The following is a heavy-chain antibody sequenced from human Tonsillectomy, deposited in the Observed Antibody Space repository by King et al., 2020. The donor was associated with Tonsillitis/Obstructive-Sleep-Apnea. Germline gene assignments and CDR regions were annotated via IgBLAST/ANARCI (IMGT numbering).Heavy chain of an antibody. CDR2: ISGSGGSK. J-gene: IGHJ4*02. Sequence: VQLVESGGGSVKPGGSLRLSCAASGFTFSSYAMSWVRQAPGKGLEWVATISGSGGSKYYADSVKGRSTISRDNYMNTLYLQVNITRADDAAVYYCARNYDYWSGRPEAYWGQGTRVTVSS. CDR3: ARNYDYWSGRPEAY. V-gene: IGHV3-23*04. D-gene: IGHD3-3*01. CDR1: GFTFSSYA.